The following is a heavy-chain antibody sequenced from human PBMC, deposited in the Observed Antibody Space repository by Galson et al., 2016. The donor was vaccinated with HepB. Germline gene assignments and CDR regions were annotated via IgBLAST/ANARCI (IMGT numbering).Heavy chain of an antibody. CDR3: ARALSSSGWTYWYFDL. D-gene: IGHD6-19*01. CDR2: IKQDGSEK. CDR1: RFTFINSW. V-gene: IGHV3-7*03. Sequence: SLRLSCAASRFTFINSWMSWVRQAPGKGLEWVANIKQDGSEKYYVDSVKGRFTISRDNAKNSLFLQMNGLRAEDTAVHYCARALSSSGWTYWYFDLWGRGTLSLSP. J-gene: IGHJ2*01.